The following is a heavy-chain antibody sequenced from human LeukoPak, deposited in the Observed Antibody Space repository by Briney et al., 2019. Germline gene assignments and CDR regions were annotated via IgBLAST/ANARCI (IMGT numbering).Heavy chain of an antibody. Sequence: PGGSLRLSCAASGFTFSSYWMSWVRQAPGKGLEWVANIKQDGSEEYYVDSVKGRFTISRDNAKNSLYLQMNSLRAEDTAVYYCARDRVDTAMGYYYYGMDVWGQGTTVTVSS. D-gene: IGHD5-18*01. V-gene: IGHV3-7*01. CDR3: ARDRVDTAMGYYYYGMDV. CDR1: GFTFSSYW. J-gene: IGHJ6*02. CDR2: IKQDGSEE.